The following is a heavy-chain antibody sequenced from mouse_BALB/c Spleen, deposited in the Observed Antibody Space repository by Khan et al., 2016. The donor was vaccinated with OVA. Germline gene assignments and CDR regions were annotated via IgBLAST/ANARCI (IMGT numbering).Heavy chain of an antibody. CDR1: GDSITSGF. V-gene: IGHV3-8*02. CDR3: ARSYGSWAMDY. CDR2: VTYSGNT. Sequence: EVPLVESGPSLVKPSQTLSLTCSVTGDSITSGFWNWIRKFPGNKFEYMGYVTYSGNTYYNPSLKSRISITRDTSTSQYYLQLNSVTTEDTATYFCARSYGSWAMDYWGQGTSVTVSS. J-gene: IGHJ4*01. D-gene: IGHD1-1*01.